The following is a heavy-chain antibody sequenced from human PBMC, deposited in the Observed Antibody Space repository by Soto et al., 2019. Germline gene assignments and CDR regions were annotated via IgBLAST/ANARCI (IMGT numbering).Heavy chain of an antibody. V-gene: IGHV6-1*01. D-gene: IGHD6-13*01. Sequence: SQTLSLTCAISGDSVSSNSAAWNWIRQSPSRGLEWLGRTYHRSKWYNDYAVSVKSRITINPDTSKNQFSLQLNSVTPEDTAVYYCARDARIIIAAAGTPYYGMDVWGQGTTVTVSS. J-gene: IGHJ6*02. CDR3: ARDARIIIAAAGTPYYGMDV. CDR1: GDSVSSNSAA. CDR2: TYHRSKWYN.